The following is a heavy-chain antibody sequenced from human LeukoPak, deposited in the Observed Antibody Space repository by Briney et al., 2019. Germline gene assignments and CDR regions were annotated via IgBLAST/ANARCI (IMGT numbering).Heavy chain of an antibody. CDR2: MSPDSDGT. J-gene: IGHJ4*02. CDR3: ANQEGIGAPGAWFDN. CDR1: GNSFTGYY. V-gene: IGHV1-2*02. Sequence: ASVKVSCKASGNSFTGYYVHWERQAPGQGLEWMGWMSPDSDGTNFAQNFQGRVSTTRDTSIRTVYLELRSLRADDTAVYYCANQEGIGAPGAWFDNWGQGTLVTVSS. D-gene: IGHD1-26*01.